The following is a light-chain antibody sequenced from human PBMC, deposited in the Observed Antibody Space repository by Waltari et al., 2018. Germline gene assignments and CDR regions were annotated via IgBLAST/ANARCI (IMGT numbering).Light chain of an antibody. V-gene: IGLV3-21*04. CDR1: NIDTKS. CDR2: YDS. J-gene: IGLJ1*01. CDR3: QVWDSYRHHYV. Sequence: YVLTPPPSVSVAPGKTATITCGEANIDTKSVHWYQQKPGQAPILIMFYDSERPSGIPERFSGSNSGNPATLTISRVEAGDEADYYCQVWDSYRHHYVFGTGTKVTVL.